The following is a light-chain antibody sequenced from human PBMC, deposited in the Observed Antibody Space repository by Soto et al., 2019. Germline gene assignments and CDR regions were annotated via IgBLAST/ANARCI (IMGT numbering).Light chain of an antibody. CDR1: QSVSSN. V-gene: IGKV3-20*01. CDR2: GTS. J-gene: IGKJ1*01. Sequence: EIVLTQSPVTLSLSPGERVTLSCRASQSVSSNLAWYQQKPGQAPRLLIYGTSRRATGVPDRFSASGSGTDFTLNISRLEPEDFAVYYCQQYGLLPPCTFGQGTKVDI. CDR3: QQYGLLPPCT.